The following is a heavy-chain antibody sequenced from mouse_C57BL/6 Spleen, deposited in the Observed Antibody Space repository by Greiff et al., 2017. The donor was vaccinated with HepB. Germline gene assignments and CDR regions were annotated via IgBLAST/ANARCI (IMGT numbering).Heavy chain of an antibody. CDR2: INPSTGGT. V-gene: IGHV1-42*01. Sequence: VQLQQSGPELVKPGASVKISCKASGYSFTGYYMNWVKQSPEKSLEWIGEINPSTGGTTYNQKFKAKATLTVDKSSSTAYMQLKSLTSEDSAVYYCAPAMDYWGQGTSVTVSS. CDR1: GYSFTGYY. J-gene: IGHJ4*01. CDR3: APAMDY.